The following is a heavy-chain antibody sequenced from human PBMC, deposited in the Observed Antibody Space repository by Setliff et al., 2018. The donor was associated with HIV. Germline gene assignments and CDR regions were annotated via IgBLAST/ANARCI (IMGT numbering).Heavy chain of an antibody. Sequence: SETLSLTCTVSRGSISSSNYYWGWIRQPPGKGLQWIGSIYDTGSTYYNPSLKSRVTISVDTSKNQFSLNLSSVTATDTAVYYCARRNTMVRGIIIDPYDAFDMWGQGTVVTVSS. CDR2: IYDTGST. V-gene: IGHV4-39*01. CDR3: ARRNTMVRGIIIDPYDAFDM. CDR1: RGSISSSNYY. D-gene: IGHD3-10*01. J-gene: IGHJ3*02.